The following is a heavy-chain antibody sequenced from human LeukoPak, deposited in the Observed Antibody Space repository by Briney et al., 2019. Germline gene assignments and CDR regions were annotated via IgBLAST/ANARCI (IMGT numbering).Heavy chain of an antibody. J-gene: IGHJ3*02. CDR3: ARDAVTDYGGNLDDAFDI. Sequence: GGSLRLSCAASGFTFSDYYMSWIRQAPGKGLEWVSYISSSGSTIYYADSVKGRFTISRDNAKNSLYLQMNSLRAEDTAVYYCARDAVTDYGGNLDDAFDIWGQGTMVTVSS. CDR1: GFTFSDYY. D-gene: IGHD4-23*01. V-gene: IGHV3-11*04. CDR2: ISSSGSTI.